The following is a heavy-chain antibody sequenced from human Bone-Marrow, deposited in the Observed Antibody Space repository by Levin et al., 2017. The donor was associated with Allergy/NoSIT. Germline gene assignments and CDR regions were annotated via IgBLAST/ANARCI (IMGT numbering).Heavy chain of an antibody. J-gene: IGHJ4*02. D-gene: IGHD4/OR15-4a*01. CDR1: KFNFKLYS. CDR3: ARQVNYGALDY. CDR2: ISTTGGAT. Sequence: PGGSLRLSCAASKFNFKLYSTSWVRQAPGRGLEWVAGISTTGGATYYADSVRGRFIVSRDNSGDTLFLELNNLRAEDTAMYYCARQVNYGALDYWGQGTLVTVSS. V-gene: IGHV3-23*01.